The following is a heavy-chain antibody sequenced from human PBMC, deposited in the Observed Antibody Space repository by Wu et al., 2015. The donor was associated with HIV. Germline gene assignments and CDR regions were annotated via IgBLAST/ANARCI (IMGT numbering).Heavy chain of an antibody. V-gene: IGHV1-24*01. CDR3: ATYSYYGSGRPYYYYYGMDV. J-gene: IGHJ6*02. D-gene: IGHD3-10*01. CDR2: FDPEDGET. Sequence: QVQLVQSGAEVKKPGASVKVSCKVSGYTLTELSMHWVRQAPGKGLEWMGGFDPEDGETIYAQKFQGRVTMTEDTSTDTAYMELSSLRSEDTAVYYCATYSYYGSGRPYYYYYGMDVWGQGTTVTVSS. CDR1: GYTLTELS.